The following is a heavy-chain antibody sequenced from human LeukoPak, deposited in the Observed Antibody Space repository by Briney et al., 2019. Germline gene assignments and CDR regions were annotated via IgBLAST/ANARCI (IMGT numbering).Heavy chain of an antibody. CDR3: ARDFGGNLFDY. J-gene: IGHJ4*02. CDR2: IKQDGSEK. V-gene: IGHV3-7*01. Sequence: GGSLRLSCAASGFTFRSYWMSWVRQAPGKGLEWVANIKQDGSEKYYVDSVKGRFTISRDNAKNSLYLQMNSLRAEDTAVYYCARDFGGNLFDYWGQGTLVTVSS. CDR1: GFTFRSYW. D-gene: IGHD4-23*01.